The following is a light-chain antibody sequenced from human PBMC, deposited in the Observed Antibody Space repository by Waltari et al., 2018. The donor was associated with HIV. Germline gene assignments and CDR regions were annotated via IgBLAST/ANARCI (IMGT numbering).Light chain of an antibody. Sequence: QAGLTQPPSVSKALGQTATLTCTGDKNNVGFQGAAWLKHHQGHPPKLLSYRGNNRPSGVPGRFSALTSGKTASLNITGLQADDEADYFCSSWDTRLNGWVFGGGTHLTVL. CDR3: SSWDTRLNGWV. V-gene: IGLV10-54*04. CDR1: KNNVGFQG. CDR2: RGN. J-gene: IGLJ3*02.